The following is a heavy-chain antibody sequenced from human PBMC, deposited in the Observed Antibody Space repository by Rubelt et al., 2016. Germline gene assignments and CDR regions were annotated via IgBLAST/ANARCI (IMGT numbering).Heavy chain of an antibody. Sequence: WMSWVRQAPGKGLEWVASIKQDGSEKYYVDSVKGRFTISRDNAKNSLYLQMNSLRAEDTAGYYCARDRVLLWFGELHNWFDPWGQGTLVTVSS. CDR3: ARDRVLLWFGELHNWFDP. J-gene: IGHJ5*02. V-gene: IGHV3-7*01. CDR2: IKQDGSEK. D-gene: IGHD3-10*01. CDR1: W.